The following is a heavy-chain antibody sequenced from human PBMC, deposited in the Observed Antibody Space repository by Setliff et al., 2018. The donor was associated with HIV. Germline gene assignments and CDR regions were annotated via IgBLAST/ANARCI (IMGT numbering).Heavy chain of an antibody. V-gene: IGHV1-69*10. Sequence: SVKVSCKASGGSFTSFAISWVRQAPGQGLEWMGGIMSILRIANYAQKFQGRVTITADKSTRTAYMELSSLRSEETAVYYCAKELSYCSGGNCYFDSWGQGTLVTVSS. CDR2: IMSILRIA. J-gene: IGHJ4*02. CDR3: AKELSYCSGGNCYFDS. CDR1: GGSFTSFA. D-gene: IGHD2-15*01.